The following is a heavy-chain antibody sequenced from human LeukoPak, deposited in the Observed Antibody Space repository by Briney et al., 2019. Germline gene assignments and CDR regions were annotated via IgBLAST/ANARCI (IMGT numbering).Heavy chain of an antibody. J-gene: IGHJ4*02. V-gene: IGHV4-34*01. CDR2: INHSGST. Sequence: SETLSLTCAVYGGSFSGYYWSWIRQPPGKGLEWIGEINHSGSTNYNPSLKSRVIISVDTSKNQFSLKLSSVTAADTAVYYCARGRGRKPYWGQGTLVTVSS. CDR3: ARGRGRKPY. CDR1: GGSFSGYY. D-gene: IGHD2-15*01.